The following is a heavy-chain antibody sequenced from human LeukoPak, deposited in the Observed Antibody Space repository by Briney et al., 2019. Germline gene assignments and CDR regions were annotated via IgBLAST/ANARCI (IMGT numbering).Heavy chain of an antibody. CDR3: ARVEPIRLLVDY. Sequence: GGSLRLSCAASGFTFSSYWMHWVRHAPGKGLVWVSRINSDGSSTTYADSVKGRFTISRDNAKNTLYLQMNSLRAEDTAVYYCARVEPIRLLVDYWGQGTLVTVSS. CDR1: GFTFSSYW. CDR2: INSDGSST. D-gene: IGHD3-3*01. J-gene: IGHJ4*02. V-gene: IGHV3-74*01.